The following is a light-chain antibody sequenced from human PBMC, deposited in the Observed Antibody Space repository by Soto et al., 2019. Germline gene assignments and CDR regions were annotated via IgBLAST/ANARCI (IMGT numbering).Light chain of an antibody. J-gene: IGKJ2*01. CDR3: QQYITLPHT. Sequence: ENVLTQSPGTLSLSPGERATLSCRASQSVTNNFFAWYQQKPGQAPRLLIYGRSSRATGIPDRFSGSGSGTDFILTISRLEPEDFVVYECQQYITLPHTFGQGTKLEVK. CDR1: QSVTNNF. V-gene: IGKV3-20*01. CDR2: GRS.